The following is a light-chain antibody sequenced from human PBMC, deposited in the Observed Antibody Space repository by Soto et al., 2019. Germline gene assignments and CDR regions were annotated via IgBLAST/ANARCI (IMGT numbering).Light chain of an antibody. CDR1: SSDVGSYNR. CDR2: EVS. CDR3: SSYTSSSTYV. J-gene: IGLJ1*01. Sequence: LTQPPSVSGSPGQSVTISCTGTSSDVGSYNRVSWYQQPPGTAPKLMIYEVSNRPSGVPDRFSGSKSGNTASLTISGLQAEDEADYYCSSYTSSSTYVFGTGTKSPS. V-gene: IGLV2-18*02.